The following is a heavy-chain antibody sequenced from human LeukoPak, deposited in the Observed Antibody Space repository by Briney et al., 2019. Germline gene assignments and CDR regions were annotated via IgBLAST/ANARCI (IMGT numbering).Heavy chain of an antibody. CDR2: INQDGSEK. CDR3: ARGSRSLY. Sequence: GGSLRLSCAVSGFTMSTYGMSWVRQAPGKGLDWVANINQDGSEKYYVDSVKGRFTISRDNAENSLYLQMNSLRAEDTAVYYCARGSRSLYLGRGTLVTVSS. D-gene: IGHD2-2*01. J-gene: IGHJ4*02. V-gene: IGHV3-7*01. CDR1: GFTMSTYG.